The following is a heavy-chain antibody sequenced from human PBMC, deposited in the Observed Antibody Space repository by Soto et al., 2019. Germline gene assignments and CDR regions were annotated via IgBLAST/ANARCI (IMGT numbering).Heavy chain of an antibody. CDR2: ISSSSSYI. Sequence: EVQLVESGGGLVKPGGSLRLSCAASGFTFSSYSMNWVRQAPGKGLEWASSISSSSSYIYYADSVKGRFTISRDNAKNSLYLQMNSLRAEDTAVYYCARGAKGQTIVVVPAAYDYWGQGTLVTVSS. J-gene: IGHJ4*02. CDR1: GFTFSSYS. CDR3: ARGAKGQTIVVVPAAYDY. V-gene: IGHV3-21*01. D-gene: IGHD2-2*01.